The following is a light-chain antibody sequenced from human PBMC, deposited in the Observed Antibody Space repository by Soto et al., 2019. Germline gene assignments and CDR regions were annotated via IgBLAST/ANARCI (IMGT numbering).Light chain of an antibody. CDR1: TGAVTSGHY. CDR2: DTS. J-gene: IGLJ3*02. V-gene: IGLV7-43*01. CDR3: LLYYGGGWV. Sequence: QAVVTQEPSLTVSPGGTVTLTCASDTGAVTSGHYSNWFQQKVGQEPRALIHDTSKKHSWTPARFSGSLLGGKAALTLSGVLPEDEADYYCLLYYGGGWVFGGGTKPPS.